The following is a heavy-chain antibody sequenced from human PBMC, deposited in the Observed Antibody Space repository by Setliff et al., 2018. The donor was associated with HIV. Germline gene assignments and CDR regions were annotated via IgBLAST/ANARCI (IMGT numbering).Heavy chain of an antibody. D-gene: IGHD1-1*01. Sequence: SETLSLTCTVSGDSISSYYWSWIRQPAGKGLEWIGRIYSGGSTNYNPSLKSRVTMSADTSKNQFSLILSSVTAAGTAVYYCARDTPERTIRNAWLYYYYGLDVWGQGTTVTVSS. CDR2: IYSGGST. J-gene: IGHJ6*02. CDR3: ARDTPERTIRNAWLYYYYGLDV. CDR1: GDSISSYY. V-gene: IGHV4-4*07.